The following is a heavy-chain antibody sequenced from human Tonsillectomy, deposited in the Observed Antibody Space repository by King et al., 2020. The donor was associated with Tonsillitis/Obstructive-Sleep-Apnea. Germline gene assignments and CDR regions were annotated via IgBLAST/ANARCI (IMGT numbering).Heavy chain of an antibody. V-gene: IGHV4-59*01. CDR1: GGSISSYY. D-gene: IGHD1-26*01. CDR2: IYYSGST. Sequence: QLQESGPGLVKPSETLSLTCTVSGGSISSYYWSWIRQPPGKGLEWIGYIYYSGSTNYNPSLKSRVTISVDTSKNQFSLKPSSVTAADTAVYYCARAIVGATTSAFDIWGQGTMVTVSS. J-gene: IGHJ3*02. CDR3: ARAIVGATTSAFDI.